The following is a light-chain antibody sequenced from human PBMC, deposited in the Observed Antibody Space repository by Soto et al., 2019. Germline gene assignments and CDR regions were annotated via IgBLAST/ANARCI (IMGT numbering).Light chain of an antibody. J-gene: IGKJ1*01. CDR1: QSVSSY. V-gene: IGKV1-39*01. CDR3: QQYSSYPGT. Sequence: DILMTQSPATLSVSPGDRATITCRASQSVSSYLNWYQQKPGQAPKLLIYAASSLDSGIPARFSGSGSGTEFTLTISSLEPEDFAIYYCQQYSSYPGTFGQGTKVDIK. CDR2: AAS.